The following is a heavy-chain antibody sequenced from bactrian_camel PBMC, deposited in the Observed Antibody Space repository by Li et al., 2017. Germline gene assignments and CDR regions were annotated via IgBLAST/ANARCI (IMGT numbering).Heavy chain of an antibody. CDR2: ITADSSNT. CDR1: GYTQPTN. J-gene: IGHJ4*01. V-gene: IGHV3S6*01. D-gene: IGHD5*01. Sequence: HVQLVESGGGSVPAGGSLTLSCAASGYTQPTNMAWIRQAPGKEREGVACITADSSNTAYADSVKGRFTVSQDNAKNTLYLQMNSLKPEDTGMYYCAAGPNTGWGEFTICNEYNYWGQGTQVTVS. CDR3: AAGPNTGWGEFTICNEYNY.